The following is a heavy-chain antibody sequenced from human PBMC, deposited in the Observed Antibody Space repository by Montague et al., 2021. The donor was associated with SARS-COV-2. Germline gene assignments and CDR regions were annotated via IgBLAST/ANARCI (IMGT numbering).Heavy chain of an antibody. V-gene: IGHV4-4*02. J-gene: IGHJ4*02. Sequence: SETLSLTCAVAGVSITSTNWGSLVRQPPGKGLEWIGEISYGGIATXNPPLKSRATISMDGSRNLFSLKLSSVTAADTAIYYCAGRVLTVPADYWGQGTLVTVS. CDR1: GVSITSTNW. CDR2: ISYGGIA. CDR3: AGRVLTVPADY. D-gene: IGHD1-26*01.